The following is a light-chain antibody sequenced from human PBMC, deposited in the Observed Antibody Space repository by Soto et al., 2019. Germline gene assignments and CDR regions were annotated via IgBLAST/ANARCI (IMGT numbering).Light chain of an antibody. Sequence: QPVLTQPPSASGTPGQRVTISCSGGSSNMGTNTVSWYQQLPGTAPKVLIYVNDQRPSRIPDRFSASNTGTSASLAISGRQPEDEAEYDGVALYDSLHGHVFGTGTK. CDR3: VALYDSLHGHV. V-gene: IGLV1-44*01. J-gene: IGLJ1*01. CDR1: SSNMGTNT. CDR2: VND.